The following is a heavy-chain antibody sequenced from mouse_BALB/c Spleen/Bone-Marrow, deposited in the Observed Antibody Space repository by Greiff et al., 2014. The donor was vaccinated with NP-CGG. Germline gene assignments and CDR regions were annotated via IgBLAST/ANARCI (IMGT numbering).Heavy chain of an antibody. J-gene: IGHJ2*01. CDR3: ARQLDSSGYVFDY. V-gene: IGHV5-12-2*01. D-gene: IGHD3-2*01. Sequence: EVMLVESGGGLVQPGGSLKLSCAASGFTFSSYTMSWIRQTPEKRLEWVAYISAGGGRAYYTDNVKGRFTISRDNAKTTLYLQMSSRKSDDTSMDYCARQLDSSGYVFDYWGQGTTLTVSS. CDR2: ISAGGGRA. CDR1: GFTFSSYT.